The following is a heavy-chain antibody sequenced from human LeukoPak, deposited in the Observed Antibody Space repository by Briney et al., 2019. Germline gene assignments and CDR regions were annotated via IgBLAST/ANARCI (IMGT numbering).Heavy chain of an antibody. D-gene: IGHD3-10*01. V-gene: IGHV4-4*07. J-gene: IGHJ3*02. CDR2: IYSSGST. Sequence: SETLSLTCTVSGGSITNYYWRWVRQPAGKGLEWIGRIYSSGSTNYNPSLKSRVSLSVDTSENQFSLRLTSVTAADTALYYCARSLSGTSLHAFDIWGQGTMVTVSS. CDR3: ARSLSGTSLHAFDI. CDR1: GGSITNYY.